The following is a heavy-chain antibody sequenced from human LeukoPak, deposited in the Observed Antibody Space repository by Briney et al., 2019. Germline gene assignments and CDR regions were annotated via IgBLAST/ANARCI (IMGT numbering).Heavy chain of an antibody. CDR2: ISGSGGST. Sequence: GGSLRLSCAASGFTFSSYAMGWVRQAPGKGLEWVSAISGSGGSTYYADSVKGRFTISRDNSKNTLYLQMNSLRAEDTAVYYCAKVGHGYSSSSNFGYWGQGTLVTVSS. V-gene: IGHV3-23*01. CDR3: AKVGHGYSSSSNFGY. D-gene: IGHD6-6*01. CDR1: GFTFSSYA. J-gene: IGHJ4*02.